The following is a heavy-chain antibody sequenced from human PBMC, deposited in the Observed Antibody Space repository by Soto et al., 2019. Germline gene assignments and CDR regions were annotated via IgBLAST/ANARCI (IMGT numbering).Heavy chain of an antibody. J-gene: IGHJ4*02. Sequence: QVQLVQSGAEVKKPGASVKVSCKASGYTFTSYGISWVRQAPGQGLEWMGWISAYNGNTNYAQKLQGRVTMTTDTSTRTAYMELRRLRSDDTSVYYGARDGYTYYDFPYYFDYWGQGTLVTVSS. CDR3: ARDGYTYYDFPYYFDY. D-gene: IGHD3-3*01. CDR1: GYTFTSYG. CDR2: ISAYNGNT. V-gene: IGHV1-18*01.